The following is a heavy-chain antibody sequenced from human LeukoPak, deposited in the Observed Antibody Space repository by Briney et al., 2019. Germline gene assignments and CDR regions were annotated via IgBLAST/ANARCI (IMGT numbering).Heavy chain of an antibody. CDR1: GGSISSSSYY. V-gene: IGHV4-39*01. CDR2: ISYSGSA. J-gene: IGHJ4*02. Sequence: PSETLSLTCTVSGGSISSSSYYWGWIRQPPGKGLEWIGSISYSGSAYYSPSLRSRVTISVDTSKNQFSLKLSSVTAADTAVYYCARHIAVAGTYQKWYFDYWGQGTLVTVSS. D-gene: IGHD6-19*01. CDR3: ARHIAVAGTYQKWYFDY.